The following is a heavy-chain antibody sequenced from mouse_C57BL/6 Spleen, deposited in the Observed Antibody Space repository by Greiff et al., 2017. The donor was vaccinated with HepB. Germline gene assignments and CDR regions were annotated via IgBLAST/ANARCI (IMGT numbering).Heavy chain of an antibody. CDR1: GYTFTSYW. Sequence: QVQLQQPGAELVMPGASVKLSCKASGYTFTSYWMHWVKQRPGQGLEWIGEIDPSDSYTNYNQKFKGKSTLTVDKSSSTAYMQLSSLTSEDSAVYYCARPSYGNHYFDYWGQGTTLTVSS. J-gene: IGHJ2*01. V-gene: IGHV1-69*01. CDR3: ARPSYGNHYFDY. D-gene: IGHD2-10*01. CDR2: IDPSDSYT.